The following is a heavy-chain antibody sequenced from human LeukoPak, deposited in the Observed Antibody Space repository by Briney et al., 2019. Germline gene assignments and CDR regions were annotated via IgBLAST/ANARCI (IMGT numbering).Heavy chain of an antibody. V-gene: IGHV4-39*07. J-gene: IGHJ4*02. CDR2: IYYSGST. CDR1: GGSLSSSSYY. D-gene: IGHD3-10*01. CDR3: ARAYYYNSGSYDY. Sequence: SETLSLTCTVSGGSLSSSSYYWGWIRQPPGKGLEWIGSIYYSGSTYYNLSLKSRVTTSVDTSKNQFSLKLSSVTAADTAVYYCARAYYYNSGSYDYWGQGTLVTVSS.